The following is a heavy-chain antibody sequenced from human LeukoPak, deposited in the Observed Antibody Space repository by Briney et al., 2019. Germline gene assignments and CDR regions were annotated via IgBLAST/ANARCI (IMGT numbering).Heavy chain of an antibody. CDR2: IFPIFGTA. CDR3: ARVDTAMVTHFQH. D-gene: IGHD5-18*01. CDR1: GGTFSSYA. J-gene: IGHJ1*01. Sequence: WASVKVSCKASGGTFSSYAISWVRQAPGQGLEWMGGIFPIFGTANYAQKFQGRVTITADEPTSTAYMELSSLRSEDTAVYYCARVDTAMVTHFQHWGQGTLVTVSS. V-gene: IGHV1-69*13.